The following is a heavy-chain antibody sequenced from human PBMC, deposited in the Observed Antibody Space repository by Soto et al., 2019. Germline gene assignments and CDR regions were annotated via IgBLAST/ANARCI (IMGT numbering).Heavy chain of an antibody. CDR2: INPNSGGT. D-gene: IGHD2-2*01. J-gene: IGHJ5*02. Sequence: QVQLVQSGAEVKKPGASVKVSCKASGYTFTGYYMHWVRQAPGQGLEWMGWINPNSGGTNYAQKFQGWVTMTRDTSLSTAYMELSRLRSDDTAVYYCARGGIVVVPASRNGFDPWGQGTLFTVSS. V-gene: IGHV1-2*04. CDR3: ARGGIVVVPASRNGFDP. CDR1: GYTFTGYY.